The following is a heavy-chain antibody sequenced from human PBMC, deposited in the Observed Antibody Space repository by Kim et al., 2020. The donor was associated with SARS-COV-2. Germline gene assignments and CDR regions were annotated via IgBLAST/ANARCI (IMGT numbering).Heavy chain of an antibody. J-gene: IGHJ2*01. CDR3: ARHLRNWYFDL. V-gene: IGHV4-39*01. CDR2: T. Sequence: TYSTPSLKGPVTISEDPSTNQFSLGLSSVTAADTAVYYCARHLRNWYFDLWGRGTLVTVSS.